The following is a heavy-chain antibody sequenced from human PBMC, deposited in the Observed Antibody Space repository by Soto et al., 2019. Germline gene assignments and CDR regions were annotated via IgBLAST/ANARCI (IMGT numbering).Heavy chain of an antibody. CDR3: AKSLSSYGPPSEWYFDF. V-gene: IGHV3-30*18. Sequence: QVQLVESGGGVVQPGRSLRLSCAASGFTFTTYGMHWVRQAPGKGLEWVAVISYDGSNKNYADSVKGRFTISRDNSKNTLYLQMNSLRPADTAVFYCAKSLSSYGPPSEWYFDFWGQGTLVTVSS. CDR1: GFTFTTYG. CDR2: ISYDGSNK. J-gene: IGHJ4*02. D-gene: IGHD5-18*01.